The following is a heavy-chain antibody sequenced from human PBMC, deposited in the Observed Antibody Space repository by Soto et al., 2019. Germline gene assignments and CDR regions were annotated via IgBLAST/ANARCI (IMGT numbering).Heavy chain of an antibody. CDR2: IYSGGST. J-gene: IGHJ4*02. Sequence: EVQLVETGGGLIQPGGSLRLSCAASGFTVSSNYMSWVRQAPGKGLEWDSVIYSGGSTYYADSVKGRFTISRDNSKNTLYLQMNSLRAEDTAVYYCARDLRGSSGWDYFDYWGQGTLVTVSS. CDR1: GFTVSSNY. D-gene: IGHD6-19*01. CDR3: ARDLRGSSGWDYFDY. V-gene: IGHV3-53*02.